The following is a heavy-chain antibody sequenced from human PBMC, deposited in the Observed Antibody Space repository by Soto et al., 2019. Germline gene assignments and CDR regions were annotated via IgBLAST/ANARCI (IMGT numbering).Heavy chain of an antibody. CDR2: ISSLGDST. Sequence: EVQLVESGGGLVQPGGSLRLSCAASGFMFNSYAMHWVRQAPGKGLEYVSAISSLGDSTFYANSVKDSFTISRDNSKNTLYLQMGSLRVEDMAVYYCARRTAGWYFDLWGRGTLVTVSS. CDR1: GFMFNSYA. V-gene: IGHV3-64*01. CDR3: ARRTAGWYFDL. J-gene: IGHJ2*01. D-gene: IGHD2-21*02.